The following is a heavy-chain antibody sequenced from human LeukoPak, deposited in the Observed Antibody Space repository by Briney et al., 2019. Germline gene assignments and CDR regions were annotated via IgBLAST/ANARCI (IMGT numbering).Heavy chain of an antibody. J-gene: IGHJ4*02. Sequence: ASVKVSCKASSYTFTRYGISWVRQAPGQGLEWMGWISGSNGNTNYAQKFQGRVSMTADTSTSTAYMELRSLRSDDTAVYYCARSGRGTYYYFDLWGQGTVVAVSS. D-gene: IGHD1-26*01. CDR3: ARSGRGTYYYFDL. V-gene: IGHV1-18*01. CDR1: SYTFTRYG. CDR2: ISGSNGNT.